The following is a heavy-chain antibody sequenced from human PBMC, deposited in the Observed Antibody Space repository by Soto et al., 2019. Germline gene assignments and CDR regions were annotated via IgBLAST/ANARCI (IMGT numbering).Heavy chain of an antibody. CDR3: ARDGTVAANHCDWFDP. V-gene: IGHV1-18*01. CDR1: GYTFTSYG. D-gene: IGHD6-19*01. CDR2: ISAYNGNT. J-gene: IGHJ5*02. Sequence: QVQLVQSGAEVKKPGASVKVSCKASGYTFTSYGISWVRQAPGQGLEGMGWISAYNGNTNYAEKLQGRVTMTTDTXTTXAYMELRSLRSDDTAVYYCARDGTVAANHCDWFDPWGQGTLVTVSS.